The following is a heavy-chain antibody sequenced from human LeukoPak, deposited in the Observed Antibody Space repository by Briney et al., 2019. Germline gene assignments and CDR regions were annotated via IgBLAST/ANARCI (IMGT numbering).Heavy chain of an antibody. D-gene: IGHD3-22*01. CDR1: GFTFQNYA. CDR3: ARLPTFYYDSSHYHYDY. CDR2: ISGSGPST. J-gene: IGHJ4*02. Sequence: GGSLRLSCAASGFTFQNYAMSWVRQAPGKGLEWASSISGSGPSTDYAGSVKGRFTISRDKSKNTLYLQMNSLRVEDTAVYYCARLPTFYYDSSHYHYDYWGQGTLVTVSS. V-gene: IGHV3-23*01.